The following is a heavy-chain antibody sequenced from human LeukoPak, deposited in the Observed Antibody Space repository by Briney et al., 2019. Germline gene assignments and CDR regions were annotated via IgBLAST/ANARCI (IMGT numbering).Heavy chain of an antibody. D-gene: IGHD5-12*01. V-gene: IGHV1-2*02. CDR1: GYTFTGYY. J-gene: IGHJ5*02. CDR3: ARAPTYGGYVLSFDP. Sequence: ASVKVSCKASGYTFTGYYMHWVRQASGQGHEWMGWINPNSGGTNYAQKFQGRVTMTRDTSISTAYMELSRLRSDDTAVYYCARAPTYGGYVLSFDPWGQGTLVTVSS. CDR2: INPNSGGT.